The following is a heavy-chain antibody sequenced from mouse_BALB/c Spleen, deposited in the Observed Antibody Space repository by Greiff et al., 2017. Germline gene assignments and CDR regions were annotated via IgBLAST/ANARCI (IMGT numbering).Heavy chain of an antibody. D-gene: IGHD1-1*01. CDR1: GFSLTSYG. J-gene: IGHJ4*01. CDR3: ARDGVEYAMDY. CDR2: IWAGGST. Sequence: VMLVESGPGLVAPSQSLSITCTVSGFSLTSYGVHWVRQPPGKGLEWLGVIWAGGSTNYNSALMSRLSISKDNSKSQVFLKMNSLQTDDTAMYYCARDGVEYAMDYWGQGTSVTVSS. V-gene: IGHV2-9*02.